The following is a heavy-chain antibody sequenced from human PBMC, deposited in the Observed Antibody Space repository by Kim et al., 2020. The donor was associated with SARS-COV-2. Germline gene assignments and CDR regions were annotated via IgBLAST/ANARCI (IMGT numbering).Heavy chain of an antibody. D-gene: IGHD2-15*01. Sequence: TYYANSLKGRFTSSRDNSKNTLYLKMNSRRAEDTAGDYCARDPAVGGRGYWGQGTLVTVSS. CDR3: ARDPAVGGRGY. J-gene: IGHJ4*02. CDR2: T. V-gene: IGHV3-53*01.